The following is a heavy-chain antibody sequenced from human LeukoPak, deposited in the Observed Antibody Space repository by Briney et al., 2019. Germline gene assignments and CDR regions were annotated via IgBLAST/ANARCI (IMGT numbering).Heavy chain of an antibody. V-gene: IGHV1-69*01. J-gene: IGHJ4*02. CDR3: AREIGDGGYVGY. D-gene: IGHD5-12*01. CDR1: GGTFSSYA. Sequence: ASVKVSCKASGGTFSSYAISWVRQAPGQGLEWMGGIIPIFGTANYAQKFQGRVTITADESTSTAYMELSSLRSEDTAVYYCAREIGDGGYVGYWGQGTLVTVSS. CDR2: IIPIFGTA.